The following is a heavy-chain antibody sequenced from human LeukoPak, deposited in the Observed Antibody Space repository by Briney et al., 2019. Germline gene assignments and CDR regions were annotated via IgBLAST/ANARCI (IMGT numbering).Heavy chain of an antibody. CDR1: AFTFSSFG. Sequence: GGSLRLSCAASAFTFSSFGMHWVRQAPGKGLEWVAYIRYDGSNKKYADSLEGRFAISRDNSKNALYLQIDSLRPEDTAVYYCAKKGGAAFYNWFDPWGQGTLVTVSS. CDR3: AKKGGAAFYNWFDP. D-gene: IGHD1-26*01. V-gene: IGHV3-30*02. J-gene: IGHJ5*02. CDR2: IRYDGSNK.